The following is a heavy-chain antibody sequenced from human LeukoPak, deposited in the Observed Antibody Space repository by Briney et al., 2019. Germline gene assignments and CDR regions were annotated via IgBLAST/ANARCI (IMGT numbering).Heavy chain of an antibody. CDR2: IIGSGGST. J-gene: IGHJ6*02. CDR3: AKGSVATKYYYGMDV. V-gene: IGHV3-23*01. D-gene: IGHD5-12*01. CDR1: GFTFGNYA. Sequence: GGSLRLSCAASGFTFGNYAMSWVRQAPGKGLEWVSAIIGSGGSTYYADSVKGRFTISRDNSKNTLYLQMNSLRAEDTAVYYCAKGSVATKYYYGMDVWGQGTTVTVSS.